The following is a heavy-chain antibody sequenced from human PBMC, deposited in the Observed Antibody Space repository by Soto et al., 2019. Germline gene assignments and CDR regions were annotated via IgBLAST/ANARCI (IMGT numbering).Heavy chain of an antibody. CDR3: ASARATITGYYYYGMDV. CDR1: GGTFSIYA. D-gene: IGHD5-12*01. Sequence: SVKVSCKASGGTFSIYAISWVRQAPGQGLEWMGGIIPIFGTANYAQKFQGRVTITADESTSTAYMELSSLRSEDTAVYYCASARATITGYYYYGMDVWGQGTTVTVSS. V-gene: IGHV1-69*13. CDR2: IIPIFGTA. J-gene: IGHJ6*02.